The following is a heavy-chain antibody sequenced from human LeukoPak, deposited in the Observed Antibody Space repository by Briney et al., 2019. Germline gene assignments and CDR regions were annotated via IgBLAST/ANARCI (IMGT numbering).Heavy chain of an antibody. Sequence: PSETLSLTCAVYGGSFSGYYWSWIRQPPGKGLEWIGEINHCGSTNYNPSLKSRVTISVDTSKNQFSLKLSSVTAADTAVYYCARTHPKYIPLYYFDYWGQGTLVTVSS. CDR2: INHCGST. CDR3: ARTHPKYIPLYYFDY. D-gene: IGHD2-2*02. V-gene: IGHV4-34*01. CDR1: GGSFSGYY. J-gene: IGHJ4*02.